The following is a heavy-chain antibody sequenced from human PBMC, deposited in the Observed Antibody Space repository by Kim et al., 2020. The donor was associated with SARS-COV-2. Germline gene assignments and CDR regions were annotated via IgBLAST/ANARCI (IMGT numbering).Heavy chain of an antibody. CDR1: GGSFSGYY. V-gene: IGHV4-34*01. Sequence: SETLSLTCAVYGGSFSGYYWSWIRQPPGKGLEWIGEINHSGSTNYNPSLKSRVTISVDTSKNQFSLKLSSVTAADTAVYYCARQRPTYYYGMDVWGQGTT. CDR2: INHSGST. J-gene: IGHJ6*02. CDR3: ARQRPTYYYGMDV.